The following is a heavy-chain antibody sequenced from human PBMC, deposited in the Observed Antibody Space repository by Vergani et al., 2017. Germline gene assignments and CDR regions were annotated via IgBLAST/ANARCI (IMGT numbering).Heavy chain of an antibody. J-gene: IGHJ6*03. D-gene: IGHD5-24*01. CDR1: GGSISSGDYY. Sequence: QVQLQESGPGLVKPSQTLSLTCTVSGGSISSGDYYWSWIRQPPGKGLEWIGYIYYSGSTYYNPSLKSRVTISVDTSKNQFSLKLSSVTAADTAVYYCATGLRDGNSNFARVYYYDYMDGGGKRRSVTVS. CDR3: ATGLRDGNSNFARVYYYDYMDG. CDR2: IYYSGST. V-gene: IGHV4-30-4*01.